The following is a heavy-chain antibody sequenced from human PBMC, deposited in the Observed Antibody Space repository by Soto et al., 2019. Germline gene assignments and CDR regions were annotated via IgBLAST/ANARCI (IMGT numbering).Heavy chain of an antibody. CDR1: GYTFTSYD. V-gene: IGHV1-8*01. Sequence: QVQLVQSGAEVKKPGASVKVSCKASGYTFTSYDINWVRQATGQGLEWMGWMNPNSGNTGYAQEFQGRVTMTSNTSISTAYMELSSLRAEDTAVYYCVRRGFSSSWGYWYFDLWGRGTLVTVSS. CDR3: VRRGFSSSWGYWYFDL. J-gene: IGHJ2*01. CDR2: MNPNSGNT. D-gene: IGHD6-13*01.